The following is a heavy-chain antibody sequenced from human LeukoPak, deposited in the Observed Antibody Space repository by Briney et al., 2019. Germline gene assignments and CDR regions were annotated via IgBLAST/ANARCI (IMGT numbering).Heavy chain of an antibody. Sequence: ASVKVSCKASGYTFTGYYMHWVRQAPGQGLEWMGWINPNNGGAYYAQKFQGRVTMTRDSSISTAYMELSRLRSDDTAVYYCARVQFTDYWGQGTLVTVSS. CDR2: INPNNGGA. CDR1: GYTFTGYY. J-gene: IGHJ4*02. V-gene: IGHV1-2*02. D-gene: IGHD6-19*01. CDR3: ARVQFTDY.